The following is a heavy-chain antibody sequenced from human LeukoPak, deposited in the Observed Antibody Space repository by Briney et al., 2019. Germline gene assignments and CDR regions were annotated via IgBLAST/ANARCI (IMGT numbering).Heavy chain of an antibody. CDR2: IGWNSGGI. V-gene: IGHV3-9*01. J-gene: IGHJ4*02. CDR3: VKVTAAGFVDH. CDR1: RFTFDDYA. D-gene: IGHD6-13*01. Sequence: GGSLRLSCAASRFTFDDYAMHWVRQAPGKGLEWVSGIGWNSGGIVYADSVKGRFTISRDNAKNSLYLQMNSLGAEDTAFYYCVKVTAAGFVDHWGQGTLVTVSS.